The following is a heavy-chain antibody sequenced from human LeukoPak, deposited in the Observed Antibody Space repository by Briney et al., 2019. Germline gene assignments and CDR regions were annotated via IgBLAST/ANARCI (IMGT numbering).Heavy chain of an antibody. Sequence: PSETLSLTCTVSGYSISSGYYWGWIRQPPGKGLEWIGSIYHSGSTYYSPSLKSRVTISVDTSKNQFSLKLSSVTAADTAVYYCARVFGYYDSSFHAAFDIWGQGTMVTVSS. CDR3: ARVFGYYDSSFHAAFDI. D-gene: IGHD3-22*01. V-gene: IGHV4-38-2*02. J-gene: IGHJ3*02. CDR2: IYHSGST. CDR1: GYSISSGYY.